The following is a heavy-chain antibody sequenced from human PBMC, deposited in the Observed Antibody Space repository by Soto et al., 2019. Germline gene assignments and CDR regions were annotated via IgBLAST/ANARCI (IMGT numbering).Heavy chain of an antibody. CDR2: INHSGST. CDR1: GGSFSTYY. J-gene: IGHJ4*02. D-gene: IGHD1-20*01. Sequence: SETLSLTCAVYGGSFSTYYWTWIRQPPGRGLEWIGEINHSGSTNYKPSLRSRVTISVDTSKNQLSLKVNSVTAADTAVYYCARGRTLITGTSLDYWGQGTLVTVS. V-gene: IGHV4-34*01. CDR3: ARGRTLITGTSLDY.